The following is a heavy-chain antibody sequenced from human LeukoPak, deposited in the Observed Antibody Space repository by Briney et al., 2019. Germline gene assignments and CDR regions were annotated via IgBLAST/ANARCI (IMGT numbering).Heavy chain of an antibody. CDR3: ASGGEYYYDSSGYWTFDY. CDR2: IYYSGST. CDR1: GGSISTYY. V-gene: IGHV4-59*01. J-gene: IGHJ4*02. D-gene: IGHD3-22*01. Sequence: SETLSLTCTVSGGSISTYYWSWIRQPPGKGLEWIGYIYYSGSTNYNPSLKSRVTISVDTSKNQFSLNLSSVTAADTAVYYCASGGEYYYDSSGYWTFDYWGQGTLVTVSS.